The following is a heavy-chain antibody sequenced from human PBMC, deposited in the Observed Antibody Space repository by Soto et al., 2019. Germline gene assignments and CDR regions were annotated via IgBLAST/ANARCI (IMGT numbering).Heavy chain of an antibody. CDR3: AKLTVDKTMVDTF. CDR1: GFTFSSYA. CDR2: ISNSGGST. Sequence: EVQLLESGGGLVQPGGSLRLSCAASGFTFSSYAMSWVRQAPGKGLEWVSSISNSGGSTYFADSVKGRFTSSRDNSKNTRYVQINSLRAEDTAIEYFAKLTVDKTMVDTFWCQGTLVTVSS. D-gene: IGHD5-18*01. V-gene: IGHV3-23*01. J-gene: IGHJ4*02.